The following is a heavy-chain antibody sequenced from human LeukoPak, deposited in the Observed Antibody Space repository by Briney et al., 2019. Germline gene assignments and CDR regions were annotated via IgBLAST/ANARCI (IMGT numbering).Heavy chain of an antibody. CDR3: AREVTGALDY. CDR1: GFTVSSNY. J-gene: IGHJ4*02. V-gene: IGHV3-66*01. Sequence: GGSLRLSCAASGFTVSSNYMSWVRQAPGKGLEWVSVIYSGGSTYYADSVKGRFTISRDNSKSTLYLQMNSLRAEDTAVYYCAREVTGALDYWGQGTLVTVSS. CDR2: IYSGGST. D-gene: IGHD7-27*01.